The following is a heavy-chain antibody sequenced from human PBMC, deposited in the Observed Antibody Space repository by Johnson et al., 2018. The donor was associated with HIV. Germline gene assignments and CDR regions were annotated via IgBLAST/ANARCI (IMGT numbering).Heavy chain of an antibody. D-gene: IGHD1-14*01. J-gene: IGHJ3*02. CDR3: ARDQGGNHNAFDI. V-gene: IGHV3-30-3*01. CDR1: GSTFSDYY. Sequence: QVQLVESGGDLVKAGGSLRLSCAASGSTFSDYYMSWIRQAPGKGLEWVAVISYDGSSKYYADSVKGRFTISRDNSKNTLYLQMNSLRAEDTAVYYCARDQGGNHNAFDIWGQGTMVTVSS. CDR2: ISYDGSSK.